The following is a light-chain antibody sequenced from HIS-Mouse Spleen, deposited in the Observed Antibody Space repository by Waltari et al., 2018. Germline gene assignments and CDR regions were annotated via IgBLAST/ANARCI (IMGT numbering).Light chain of an antibody. CDR2: EGS. CDR1: SRDVGSYNL. CDR3: CSYAGSSTFLV. Sequence: QSALTQPAPVSGSPGQSITISCTGTSRDVGSYNLVSWYQQHPGKAPKLMIYEGSKRPSGVSNRFSGSKSGNTASLTISGLQAEDEADYYCCSYAGSSTFLVFGGGTKLTVL. V-gene: IGLV2-23*03. J-gene: IGLJ2*01.